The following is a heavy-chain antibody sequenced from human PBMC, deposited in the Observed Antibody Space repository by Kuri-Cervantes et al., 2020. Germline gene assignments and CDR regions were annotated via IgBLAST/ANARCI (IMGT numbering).Heavy chain of an antibody. CDR3: GGGYYDSSGYYLGVGY. CDR2: ISSSGSSI. Sequence: GESLKISCAASGFTFSDYYMSWIRQAPGKGLEWVSYISSSGSSIYYADSVKGRFTMSRDNAKNSLYLQMNSLRAEDTAVYYCGGGYYDSSGYYLGVGYWGQGTLVTVSS. CDR1: GFTFSDYY. J-gene: IGHJ4*02. D-gene: IGHD3-22*01. V-gene: IGHV3-11*01.